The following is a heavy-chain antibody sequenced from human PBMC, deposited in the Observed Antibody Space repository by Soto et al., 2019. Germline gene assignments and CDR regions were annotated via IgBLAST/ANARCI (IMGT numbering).Heavy chain of an antibody. CDR3: AKDFKGVYYYDSSGYPDY. CDR2: ISGSGGST. V-gene: IGHV3-23*01. Sequence: GGSLRLSCAASGFTFSSYAMSWVRQAPGKGLEWVSAISGSGGSTYYADSVKGRFTISRDNSKNTLYLQMNSLRAEDTAVYYCAKDFKGVYYYDSSGYPDYWGQGTLVTVSS. CDR1: GFTFSSYA. D-gene: IGHD3-22*01. J-gene: IGHJ4*02.